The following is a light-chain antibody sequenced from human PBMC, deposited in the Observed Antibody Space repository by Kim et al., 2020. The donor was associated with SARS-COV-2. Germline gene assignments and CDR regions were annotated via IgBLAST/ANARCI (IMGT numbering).Light chain of an antibody. CDR2: KAS. CDR3: QHYISYPYT. Sequence: DIQMTQSPSTLSASVGDRVTITCRASQSISSWLAWYQQKPGKAPKLLIYKASSLESGVPSRFSGSGSGTEFTLTISSLQPDDFATYYCQHYISYPYTFGRGTKLEI. V-gene: IGKV1-5*03. CDR1: QSISSW. J-gene: IGKJ2*01.